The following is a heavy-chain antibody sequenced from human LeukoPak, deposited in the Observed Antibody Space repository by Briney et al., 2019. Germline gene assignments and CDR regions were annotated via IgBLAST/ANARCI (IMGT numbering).Heavy chain of an antibody. CDR2: INHSGST. Sequence: PSETLSLTCAVYGGSFSGYYWSWIRQPPGKGLEWIGEINHSGSTNYNPSLKSRVTISVDTSKNQFSLKLSSVTAADTAVYYCARHLGGATPYYFDYWGQGTLVTVSS. J-gene: IGHJ4*02. V-gene: IGHV4-34*01. CDR3: ARHLGGATPYYFDY. D-gene: IGHD1-26*01. CDR1: GGSFSGYY.